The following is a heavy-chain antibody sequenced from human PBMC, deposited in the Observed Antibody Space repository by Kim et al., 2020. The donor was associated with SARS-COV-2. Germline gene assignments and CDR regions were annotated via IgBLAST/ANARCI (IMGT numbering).Heavy chain of an antibody. J-gene: IGHJ6*02. CDR3: GSMITIVRGARHNDYYGMEI. V-gene: IGHV4-4*02. CDR1: AGSISSSNW. Sequence: SETLSLTCAVSAGSISSSNWWTWVRQPPGKSLEWIGEIYRSACTNYNPSLKSRVTISVDKSKNHFPLKLSSVTAADTAVYYCGSMITIVRGARHNDYYGMEIWGQETTFTVSS. CDR2: IYRSACT. D-gene: IGHD3-10*01.